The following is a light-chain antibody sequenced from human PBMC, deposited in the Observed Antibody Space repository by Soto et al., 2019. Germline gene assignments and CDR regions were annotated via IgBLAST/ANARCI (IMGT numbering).Light chain of an antibody. J-gene: IGLJ1*01. CDR1: SSVVGSDNL. CDR3: CSYAGSITYV. Sequence: QSALTQPASASGSPGQSITISCTGTSSVVGSDNLVSWYQQHPGKAPKFIIYEVSQRPAGVSYRFSGSKSGNTAYLTISGLQAEDEADYYCCSYAGSITYVFGTGTKVTVL. V-gene: IGLV2-23*02. CDR2: EVS.